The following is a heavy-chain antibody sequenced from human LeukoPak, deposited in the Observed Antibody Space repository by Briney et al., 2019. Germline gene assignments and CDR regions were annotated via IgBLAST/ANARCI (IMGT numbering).Heavy chain of an antibody. J-gene: IGHJ4*02. D-gene: IGHD3-3*01. CDR2: IYPGDSDT. Sequence: GESLKISCHGSGYSFTSYWIGWVSQMPGKGLVWMGIIYPGDSDTKYSPSFQGQVTISADKSISTAYLQWSSLKASDTAMYYCARRGRYDSMNPSDYWGQGTLVTVSS. CDR3: ARRGRYDSMNPSDY. CDR1: GYSFTSYW. V-gene: IGHV5-51*01.